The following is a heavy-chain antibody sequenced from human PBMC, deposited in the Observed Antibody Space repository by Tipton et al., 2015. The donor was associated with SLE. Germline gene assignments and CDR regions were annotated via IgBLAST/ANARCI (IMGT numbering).Heavy chain of an antibody. J-gene: IGHJ6*02. Sequence: SLRLSCAASGFTFSNYAMTWVRQAPGKGLEWISVIYSDGSSTSYADSVKGRFTISRDNAKNTLYLQMNSLRAEDTAVYYCARGEYCSSTSCQDYGMDVWGQGTTVTVSS. D-gene: IGHD2-2*01. CDR1: GFTFSNYA. CDR2: IYSDGSST. CDR3: ARGEYCSSTSCQDYGMDV. V-gene: IGHV3-74*01.